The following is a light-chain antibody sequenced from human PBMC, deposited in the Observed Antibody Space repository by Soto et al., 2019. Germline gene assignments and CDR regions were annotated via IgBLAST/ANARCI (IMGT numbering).Light chain of an antibody. CDR3: QQYNDAPWT. Sequence: DIQMTQSPSSLSASVGDRVTITCRASQDISNYLAWYQQKPGKVPKLLIYAASTLQSGVPSRFSGSGSGTDFTLTISSLQPEDVATYYCQQYNDAPWTFGPGTKVEIK. J-gene: IGKJ1*01. CDR1: QDISNY. CDR2: AAS. V-gene: IGKV1-27*01.